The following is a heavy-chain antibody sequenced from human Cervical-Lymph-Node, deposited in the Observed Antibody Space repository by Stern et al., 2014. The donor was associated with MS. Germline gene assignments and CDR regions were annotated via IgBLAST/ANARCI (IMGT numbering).Heavy chain of an antibody. Sequence: QVQLVQSGAEVKKPGASVKVSCKASGYTFTSYYMHWVRQAPGQGLEWMGIINPSGGSTSYAQKFQGRVTMTRDTSTSTVYMELSSLRSEDTAVYYCARDIVVVPAAGFYYYGMDVWGQGTTVTVSS. CDR3: ARDIVVVPAAGFYYYGMDV. J-gene: IGHJ6*02. CDR1: GYTFTSYY. V-gene: IGHV1-46*03. D-gene: IGHD2-2*01. CDR2: INPSGGST.